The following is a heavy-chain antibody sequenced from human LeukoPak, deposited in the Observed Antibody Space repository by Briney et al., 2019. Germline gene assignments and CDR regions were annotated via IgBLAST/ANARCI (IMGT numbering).Heavy chain of an antibody. J-gene: IGHJ4*02. D-gene: IGHD2-15*01. CDR3: ARDRTCSGGSCYQDFDY. V-gene: IGHV3-30*02. CDR1: GFTFSSYG. Sequence: PGGSLRLSCAASGFTFSSYGMHWVRQAPGKGLEWVAFIRYDGSNKYYADSVKGRFTISRDNSKNTLYLQMNSLRAEDTAVYYCARDRTCSGGSCYQDFDYWGQGTLVTVSS. CDR2: IRYDGSNK.